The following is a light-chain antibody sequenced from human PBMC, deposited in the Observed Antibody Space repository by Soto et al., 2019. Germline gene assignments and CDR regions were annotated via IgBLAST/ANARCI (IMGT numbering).Light chain of an antibody. J-gene: IGKJ1*01. Sequence: DIALTQSPATLPVSPGERANXSGRARQSVSSHFASYPQTPGQAPRLLIYGASTRATGIPDRFSGSGSGTDFTLTISRLEPEDFAVYYCQQYGSSGTFGQGTRVDIK. CDR2: GAS. V-gene: IGKV3-20*01. CDR3: QQYGSSGT. CDR1: QSVSSH.